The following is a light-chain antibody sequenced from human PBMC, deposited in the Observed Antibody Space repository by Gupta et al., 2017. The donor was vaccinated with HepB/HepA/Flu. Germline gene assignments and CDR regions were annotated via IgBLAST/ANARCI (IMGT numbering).Light chain of an antibody. CDR2: AAS. V-gene: IGKV1-27*01. J-gene: IGKJ1*01. CDR1: QGISNY. CDR3: QNENSAPMT. Sequence: DIQMTQSPSSLSASVGDRVTITCRASQGISNYLAWYQQKPGKVPKLLIYAASTVQSGVPSRFSGSGSGTXFTLTIXSRQPEDVATYYCQNENSAPMTFGXGTKVEIK.